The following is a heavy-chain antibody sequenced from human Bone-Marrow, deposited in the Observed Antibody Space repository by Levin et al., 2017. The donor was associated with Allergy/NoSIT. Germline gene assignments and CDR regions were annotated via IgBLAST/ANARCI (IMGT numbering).Heavy chain of an antibody. J-gene: IGHJ4*02. CDR1: GGSISSGGYY. CDR2: IYYSGST. Sequence: SETLSLTCTVSGGSISSGGYYWSWIRQHPGKGLEWIGYIYYSGSTYYNPSLKSRVTISVDTSKNQFSLKLSSVTAADTAVYYCARGQRGGPRYSGYDSDGYYFDYWGQGTLVTVSS. D-gene: IGHD5-12*01. CDR3: ARGQRGGPRYSGYDSDGYYFDY. V-gene: IGHV4-31*03.